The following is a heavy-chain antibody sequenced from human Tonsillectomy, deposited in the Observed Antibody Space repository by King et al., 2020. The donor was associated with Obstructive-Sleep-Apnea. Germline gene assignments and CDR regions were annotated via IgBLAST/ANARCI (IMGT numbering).Heavy chain of an antibody. D-gene: IGHD2-21*02. V-gene: IGHV3-53*04. CDR1: GFTFSDKY. CDR3: ARGLLAEEVTAIPGAFDI. CDR2: IYSGGIT. J-gene: IGHJ3*02. Sequence: VQLVESGGGLVQPGGSLRLSCVASGFTFSDKYFTWVRQAPGKGLDWISIIYSGGITYYADSVKGRFTVSRHNSRNTVYLQMNSLRAADTAVYYCARGLLAEEVTAIPGAFDIGGQGTVVTVSS.